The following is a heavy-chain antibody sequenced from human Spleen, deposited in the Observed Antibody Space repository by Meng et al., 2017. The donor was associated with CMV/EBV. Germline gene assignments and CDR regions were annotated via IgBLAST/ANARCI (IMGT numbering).Heavy chain of an antibody. D-gene: IGHD3-16*01. J-gene: IGHJ5*02. CDR1: GGSISSISYY. CDR3: ARDLTSGWFDP. Sequence: QRQARVWGPGVVKPSAALYLTCTVSGGSISSISYYWGWIRQPPGKGLEWIGSIYYSGSTYYNPSLKSRVTISVDTSKNQFSLKLSSVTAADTVVYYCARDLTSGWFDPWGQGTLVTVSS. CDR2: IYYSGST. V-gene: IGHV4-39*07.